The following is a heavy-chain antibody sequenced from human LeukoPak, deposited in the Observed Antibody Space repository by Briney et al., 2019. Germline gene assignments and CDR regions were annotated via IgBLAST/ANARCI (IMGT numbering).Heavy chain of an antibody. CDR1: GFTFSSYA. J-gene: IGHJ4*02. D-gene: IGHD5-18*01. V-gene: IGHV3-23*01. Sequence: PGGSPRLSSAPSGFTFSSYAMSSVPQAPRKGLEWVSAISGSGGSTYYADSVKGRFTISRDNSKNTLYLQMNSLRAEDTAVYYCAKERKRLWLGRYYFDYWGQGTLVTVSS. CDR3: AKERKRLWLGRYYFDY. CDR2: ISGSGGST.